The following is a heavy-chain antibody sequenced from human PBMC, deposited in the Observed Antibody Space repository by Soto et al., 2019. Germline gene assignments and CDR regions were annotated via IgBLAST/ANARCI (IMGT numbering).Heavy chain of an antibody. CDR2: ISSSSSTI. J-gene: IGHJ5*02. Sequence: PGGSLRLSCAASGFTFSSYSMNWVRQAPGKGLEWVSYISSSSSTIYYADSVKGRFTISRDNAKNSLYLQMNSLRAEDTAVYYCAREGCSSTSCYANHNWFDPWGQGTLVTVSS. V-gene: IGHV3-48*01. D-gene: IGHD2-2*01. CDR3: AREGCSSTSCYANHNWFDP. CDR1: GFTFSSYS.